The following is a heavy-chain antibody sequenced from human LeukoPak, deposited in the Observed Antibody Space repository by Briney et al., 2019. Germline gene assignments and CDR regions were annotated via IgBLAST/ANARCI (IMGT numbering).Heavy chain of an antibody. Sequence: SETLSLTCTVSGYSISNGYYWGWIRQPPGKGREWIGEINHSGSTNYNPSLKSRVTISVDTSKNQFSLKLSSVTAADTAVYYCARRYGPRFFYDSSGTGYFDYWGQGTLVTVSS. D-gene: IGHD3-22*01. CDR1: GYSISNGYY. J-gene: IGHJ4*02. CDR2: INHSGST. V-gene: IGHV4-38-2*02. CDR3: ARRYGPRFFYDSSGTGYFDY.